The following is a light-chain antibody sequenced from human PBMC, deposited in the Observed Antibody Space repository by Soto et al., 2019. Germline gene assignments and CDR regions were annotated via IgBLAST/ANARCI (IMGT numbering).Light chain of an antibody. CDR3: NSYTSSSTYV. CDR2: DVS. Sequence: QSVLTQPASVSGSPGQSIAISCTGTSSDVGSYNYVSWYQQHPGKAPKLMIYDVSSRPSGVSDRFSGSKSGNTASLTISGLQAEDEADYFCNSYTSSSTYVFGTGTKSPS. CDR1: SSDVGSYNY. J-gene: IGLJ1*01. V-gene: IGLV2-14*03.